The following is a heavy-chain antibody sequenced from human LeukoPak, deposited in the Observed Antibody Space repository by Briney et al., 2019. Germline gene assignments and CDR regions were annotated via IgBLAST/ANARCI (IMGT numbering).Heavy chain of an antibody. CDR2: IYYSGST. V-gene: IGHV4-39*07. D-gene: IGHD3-22*01. CDR1: GGSISSSSYY. Sequence: PSETLSLTCTVSGGSISSSSYYWGWIRQPPGKGLEWVGSIYYSGSTYYNPSPKSRVTISVDTSKNQFSLKLSSVTAADTAVYYCARDLQTYYDSSEGTNAFDIWGQGTMVTVSS. CDR3: ARDLQTYYDSSEGTNAFDI. J-gene: IGHJ3*02.